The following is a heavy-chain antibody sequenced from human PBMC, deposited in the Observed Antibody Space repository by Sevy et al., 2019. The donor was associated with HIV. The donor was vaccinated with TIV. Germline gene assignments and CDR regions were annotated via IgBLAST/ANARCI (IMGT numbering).Heavy chain of an antibody. J-gene: IGHJ5*02. D-gene: IGHD6-19*01. CDR3: ARNCSVWDGTNNFWFDP. Sequence: KQSQTLSLTCAISGDSVSSKSFAWNWIRQSPSRGLEWLGRTYYRSKWYNDYALSVKSRININATTSKNQFSLKLDSVTPGDKAGDYCARNCSVWDGTNNFWFDPWGQGTLVTVSS. V-gene: IGHV6-1*01. CDR2: TYYRSKWYN. CDR1: GDSVSSKSFA.